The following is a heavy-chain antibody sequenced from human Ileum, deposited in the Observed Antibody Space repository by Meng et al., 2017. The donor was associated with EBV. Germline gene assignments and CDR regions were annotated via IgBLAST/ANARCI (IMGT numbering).Heavy chain of an antibody. V-gene: IGHV3-23*04. CDR2: ISDTSERI. CDR1: GFDFLNYA. J-gene: IGHJ4*02. D-gene: IGHD2-8*01. Sequence: GQLVQSWDEVKKPGASVKVSCKASGFDFLNYAMTWVRQAPGKGLEWITTISDTSERIYYADSVMGRFTVSRDNSKNTLSMQMDSLRADDTAIYYCVKVNYWDLNEYSTFDSWGQGTLVTVSS. CDR3: VKVNYWDLNEYSTFDS.